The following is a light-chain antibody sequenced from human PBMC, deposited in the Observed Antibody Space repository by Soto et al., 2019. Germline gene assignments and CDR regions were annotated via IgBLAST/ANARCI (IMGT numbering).Light chain of an antibody. CDR3: HKYYSTPSMYT. CDR1: QSVLYSSNNKNY. J-gene: IGKJ2*01. CDR2: WAS. V-gene: IGKV4-1*01. Sequence: DIVMTQSPDSLAVSLGERATINCKSSQSVLYSSNNKNYLAWYQQKPGQPPKLLIYWASTRESGVPDRFSGSGSGTDFTLTISSLQAEDLAGYYCHKYYSTPSMYTFRQGTKLEIK.